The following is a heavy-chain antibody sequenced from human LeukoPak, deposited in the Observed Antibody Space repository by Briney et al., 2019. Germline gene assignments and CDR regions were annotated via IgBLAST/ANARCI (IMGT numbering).Heavy chain of an antibody. Sequence: GASVKVSCKASGHTFTSYYMHWVRQAPGRGLEWMGIIDPSGGSTSYAQKFQGRVTMTRDTSTSTVYMELSSLRSEDTAVYYCARGTSGWRYYFDYWGQGTLVTVSS. D-gene: IGHD6-19*01. CDR2: IDPSGGST. CDR3: ARGTSGWRYYFDY. CDR1: GHTFTSYY. V-gene: IGHV1-46*01. J-gene: IGHJ4*02.